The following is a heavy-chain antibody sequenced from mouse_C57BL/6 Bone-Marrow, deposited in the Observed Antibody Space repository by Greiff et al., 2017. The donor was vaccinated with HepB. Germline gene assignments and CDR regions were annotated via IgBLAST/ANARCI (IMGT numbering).Heavy chain of an antibody. Sequence: EVMLVESGGGLVKPGGSLKLSCAASGFTFSDYGMHWVRQAPEKGLEWVAYISSGSSTSYYADTVKGRITISRDNAKNNMFLQMTSLRSEDTAMYYCARPAYYSPAWFAYWGQGTLVTVSA. J-gene: IGHJ3*01. CDR1: GFTFSDYG. CDR3: ARPAYYSPAWFAY. V-gene: IGHV5-17*01. D-gene: IGHD2-12*01. CDR2: ISSGSSTS.